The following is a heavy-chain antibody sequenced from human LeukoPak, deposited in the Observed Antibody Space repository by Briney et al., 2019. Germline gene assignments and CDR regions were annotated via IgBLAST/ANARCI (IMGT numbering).Heavy chain of an antibody. J-gene: IGHJ4*02. V-gene: IGHV4-39*01. D-gene: IGHD5-12*01. CDR1: GGSIVSGTYY. Sequence: KPSETLSLTCIVSGGSIVSGTYYWDWVRQPPGKGLEWIGNIHHSGSTAYKPSFQSRVTMSVDTAKNQFSLKLTSLTAAHAAVYYCAGHRGGYQKFDSWGQGTLVTVSA. CDR2: IHHSGST. CDR3: AGHRGGYQKFDS.